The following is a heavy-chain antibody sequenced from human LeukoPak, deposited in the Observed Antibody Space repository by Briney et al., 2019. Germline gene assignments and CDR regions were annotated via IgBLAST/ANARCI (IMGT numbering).Heavy chain of an antibody. D-gene: IGHD3-16*01. CDR1: GGSISSYY. V-gene: IGHV4-59*01. CDR3: ARSPWGPYFDY. Sequence: PSETLSLTCTVSGGSISSYYWSWIRQPPGKGLEWIGYIYYSGSTNYNPSLKSRVTISVDTSKNQSSLKLSSVTAADTAVYYCARSPWGPYFDYWGQGTLVTVSS. J-gene: IGHJ4*02. CDR2: IYYSGST.